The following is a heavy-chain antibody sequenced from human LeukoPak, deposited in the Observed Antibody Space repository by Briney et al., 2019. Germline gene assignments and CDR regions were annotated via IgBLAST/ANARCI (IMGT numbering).Heavy chain of an antibody. V-gene: IGHV3-11*01. J-gene: IGHJ5*02. Sequence: GSPRPPRAASNFVFSDYYMKRVRQAPGKGLQGVSYINSRGESIYYADSVRGRFTIYRDNAKNSLYLQMNSLRADDTAVYYCAREMGGEYGSGTFYDLWGQGNVVTVSS. CDR1: NFVFSDYY. CDR2: INSRGESI. D-gene: IGHD3-10*01. CDR3: AREMGGEYGSGTFYDL.